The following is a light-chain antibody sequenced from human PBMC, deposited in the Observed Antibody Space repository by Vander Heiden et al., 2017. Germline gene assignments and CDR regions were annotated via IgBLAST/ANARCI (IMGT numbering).Light chain of an antibody. V-gene: IGLV2-23*02. CDR1: TRNIGIYDL. J-gene: IGLJ3*02. CDR3: CSYGGGSTWV. CDR2: EVT. Sequence: QSALTQPASVSGSPGQSITISCTGTTRNIGIYDLVSWYQHHPGNAPNLILYEVTKRPSGGSNRFSGSKSGNTASLTISGLQADDEVDYYCCSYGGGSTWVFGGGTKLTVL.